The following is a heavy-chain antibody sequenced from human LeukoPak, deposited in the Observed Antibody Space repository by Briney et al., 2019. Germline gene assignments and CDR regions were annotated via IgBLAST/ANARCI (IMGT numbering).Heavy chain of an antibody. D-gene: IGHD2-8*01. CDR1: GFTFSSYW. CDR3: ARERKLMGFDY. Sequence: GGSLRLSCAASGFTFSSYWMHWVRQAPGKGLVWVSRINSDGSSTSYADSVKGLFTISRDNAKNTLYLQMNSLRAEDTAVYYCARERKLMGFDYWGQGTLVTVSS. CDR2: INSDGSST. V-gene: IGHV3-74*01. J-gene: IGHJ4*02.